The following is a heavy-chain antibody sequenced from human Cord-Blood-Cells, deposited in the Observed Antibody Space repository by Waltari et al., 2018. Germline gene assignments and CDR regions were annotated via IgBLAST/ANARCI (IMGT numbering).Heavy chain of an antibody. CDR3: ARDEGGEEAFDI. J-gene: IGHJ3*02. Sequence: QVQLVQSGAEVKKPGSSVKVSCKASGGTFSSYPISWVRQAPGQGLEWMGGIIPIFCTANYAQKFQGRVTITADKSTSTAYMELSSLRSEETAVYYCARDEGGEEAFDIWGQGTMVTVSS. CDR1: GGTFSSYP. V-gene: IGHV1-69*06. D-gene: IGHD3-16*01. CDR2: IIPIFCTA.